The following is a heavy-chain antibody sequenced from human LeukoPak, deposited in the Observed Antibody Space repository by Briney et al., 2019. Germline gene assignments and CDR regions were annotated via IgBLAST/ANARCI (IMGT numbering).Heavy chain of an antibody. CDR1: GFTFDDYA. D-gene: IGHD6-13*01. V-gene: IGHV3-43*02. CDR3: AKDKGYSSSPYGMDV. CDR2: ISGDGGST. Sequence: GGSLRLSCAASGFTFDDYAMHWVRQAPGKGLEWVSLISGDGGSTYYADSVKGRFTISRDNSKNSLYPQMNSLRTEDTALYYCAKDKGYSSSPYGMDVWGQGTTVTVSS. J-gene: IGHJ6*02.